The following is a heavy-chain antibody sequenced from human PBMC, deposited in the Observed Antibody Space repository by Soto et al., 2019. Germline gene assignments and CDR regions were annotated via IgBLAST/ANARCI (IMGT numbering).Heavy chain of an antibody. CDR2: IYWDDDK. J-gene: IGHJ5*02. D-gene: IGHD3-16*01. V-gene: IGHV2-5*02. CDR1: GFSISTSEVG. Sequence: QITLKESGPTLVKPTQTLTLTCTCSGFSISTSEVGVGWIRQRPGEALEWLALIYWDDDKRSSPSLKSRVTITMDTSKNPVVLTLTNTDPVDTATYYCAHKSALRLGEVSRGHWFDPWGQGTLVTVSS. CDR3: AHKSALRLGEVSRGHWFDP.